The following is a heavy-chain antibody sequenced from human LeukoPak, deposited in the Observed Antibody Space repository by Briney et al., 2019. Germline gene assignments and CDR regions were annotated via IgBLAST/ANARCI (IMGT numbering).Heavy chain of an antibody. CDR2: IIPIFGTA. V-gene: IGHV1-69*13. Sequence: GASVKVSCKASGGTFSSYAISWVRQAPGQGLEWMGGIIPIFGTANYAQKFQGRVTITADESTSTAYMELSSLRSEDTAVYYCARVLNTMIIGLIGYWGQGTLVTVSS. J-gene: IGHJ4*02. CDR3: ARVLNTMIIGLIGY. CDR1: GGTFSSYA. D-gene: IGHD3-22*01.